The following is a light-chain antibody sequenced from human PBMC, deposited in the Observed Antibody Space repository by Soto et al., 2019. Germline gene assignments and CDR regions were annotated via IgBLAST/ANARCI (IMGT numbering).Light chain of an antibody. Sequence: QPVLTQSPSASASLGASVKLTCTLSSGHSSYAIAWHQQQPEKGPRYLMKLNSDGSHSKGDGIPDRFSASSSGAERYLTISSLQSDDEADYYCQTWGTGFRLFGGGTKLTVL. CDR1: SGHSSYA. V-gene: IGLV4-69*02. CDR2: LNSDGSH. CDR3: QTWGTGFRL. J-gene: IGLJ2*01.